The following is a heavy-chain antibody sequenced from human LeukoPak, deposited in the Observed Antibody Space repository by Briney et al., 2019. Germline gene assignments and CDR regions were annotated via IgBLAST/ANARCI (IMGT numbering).Heavy chain of an antibody. J-gene: IGHJ3*02. CDR2: INPNSGGT. CDR3: ARDLHGSSLSHDAFDI. D-gene: IGHD6-13*01. V-gene: IGHV1-2*02. Sequence: ASVKVSCKASGYTFTSYYMHWVRQAPGQGLEWMGWINPNSGGTNYAQKFQGRVTMTRDTSISTAYMELSRLRSDDTAVYYCARDLHGSSLSHDAFDIWGQGTMVTVSS. CDR1: GYTFTSYY.